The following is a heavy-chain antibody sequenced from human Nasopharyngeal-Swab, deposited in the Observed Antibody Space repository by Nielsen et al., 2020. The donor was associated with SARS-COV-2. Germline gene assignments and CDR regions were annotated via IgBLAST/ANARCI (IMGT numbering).Heavy chain of an antibody. Sequence: SCTVSGDSISSYYWAWIRQPPGKGLEWVGSTNYNPSLKSRVTISVDTSKNQFSLKLSSVTAADTAVYYCARDYSFSYGMDVWGQGTTVTVSS. D-gene: IGHD4-11*01. CDR3: ARDYSFSYGMDV. CDR2: T. J-gene: IGHJ6*02. V-gene: IGHV4-59*01. CDR1: GDSISSYY.